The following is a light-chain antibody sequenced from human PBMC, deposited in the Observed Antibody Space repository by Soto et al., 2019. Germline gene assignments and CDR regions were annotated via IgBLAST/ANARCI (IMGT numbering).Light chain of an antibody. J-gene: IGKJ5*01. V-gene: IGKV3-20*01. Sequence: EIVLTQSPGTLSLSPGERATLSCRASQRVRGSYLAWYQQKPGQAPRLLISAASSRATSIPDRFSGSGSGTDFPLTISRIEPEDFEVYYCPQYGSSPPITFGQGTRREI. CDR3: PQYGSSPPIT. CDR1: QRVRGSY. CDR2: AAS.